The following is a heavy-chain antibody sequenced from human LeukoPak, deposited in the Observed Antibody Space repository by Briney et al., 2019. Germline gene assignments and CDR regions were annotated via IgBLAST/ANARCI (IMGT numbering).Heavy chain of an antibody. CDR1: GYTFTGYY. CDR2: INPNSGGT. Sequence: ASVKVSCKASGYTFTGYYMHWVRQAPGQGLEWMGWINPNSGGTNYAQKFQGRATMTRDTSISTAYMELSRLKSDDTAVYYCARGDCSGGSCYLDAFDIWGQGTMVTVSS. J-gene: IGHJ3*02. D-gene: IGHD2-15*01. CDR3: ARGDCSGGSCYLDAFDI. V-gene: IGHV1-2*02.